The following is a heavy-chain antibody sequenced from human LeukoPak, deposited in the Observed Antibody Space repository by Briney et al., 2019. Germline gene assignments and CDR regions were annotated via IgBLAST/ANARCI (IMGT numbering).Heavy chain of an antibody. D-gene: IGHD2/OR15-2a*01. CDR1: GFTFNSYA. CDR2: ITGSGGST. J-gene: IGHJ4*02. CDR3: ANGGSMAHEKIHN. V-gene: IGHV3-23*01. Sequence: PGGSLRLSCAASGFTFNSYAMTWVRQAPGKGLEWVSSITGSGGSTYYVDSEKGRFTISRDNSKNTLYLQMNSLRAEDTAAYHCANGGSMAHEKIHNWGQGTLVTVSS.